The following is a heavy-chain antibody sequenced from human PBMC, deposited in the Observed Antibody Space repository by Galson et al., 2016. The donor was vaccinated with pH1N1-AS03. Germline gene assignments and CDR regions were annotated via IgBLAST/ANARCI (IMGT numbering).Heavy chain of an antibody. CDR1: GFTFSSYG. J-gene: IGHJ4*02. V-gene: IGHV3-30*03. Sequence: SLRLSCAASGFTFSSYGMRWLRQAPGKGLEWVAFISYDGINIYYADSVKGRLTISRDNSKNTLFLQMNSLRVEDTAIYYCALGRRAALAGVPLDRWGQGTLVTVSS. CDR3: ALGRRAALAGVPLDR. CDR2: ISYDGINI. D-gene: IGHD6-13*01.